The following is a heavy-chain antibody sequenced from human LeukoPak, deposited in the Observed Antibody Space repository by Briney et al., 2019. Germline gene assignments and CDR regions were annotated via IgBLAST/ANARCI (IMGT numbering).Heavy chain of an antibody. CDR2: FYYTGST. J-gene: IGHJ4*02. CDR3: ARTAVLTDTDS. V-gene: IGHV4-59*01. CDR1: HDSISDYY. D-gene: IGHD2-8*01. Sequence: SETLSLTCTVSHDSISDYYWSWIRQPPGKRLEWIGYFYYTGSTGYNPSLEGRATMSLDRSRNQLSLKLRSVTAADTAVYYCARTAVLTDTDSWGQGILVTVSS.